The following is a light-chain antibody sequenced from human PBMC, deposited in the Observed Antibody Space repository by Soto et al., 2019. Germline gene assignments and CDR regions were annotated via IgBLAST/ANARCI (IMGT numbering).Light chain of an antibody. CDR2: DVS. CDR1: ASDVGAFNY. Sequence: QSALTQPASVSGSPGQSITISCAGSASDVGAFNYVSWYQQHPGNAPKLLIYDVSNRPSGVSNRFSGSKSGNTASLTISGLQAEDEADYYCSSYTSSSLYVFGTGTKVTVL. J-gene: IGLJ1*01. V-gene: IGLV2-14*03. CDR3: SSYTSSSLYV.